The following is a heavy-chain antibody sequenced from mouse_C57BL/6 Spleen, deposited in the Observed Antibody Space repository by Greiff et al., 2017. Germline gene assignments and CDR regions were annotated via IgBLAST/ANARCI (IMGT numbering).Heavy chain of an antibody. J-gene: IGHJ2*01. D-gene: IGHD6-1*01. V-gene: IGHV3-6*01. Sequence: EVQVVESGPGLVKPSQSLSLTCSVTGYSITSGYYWNWIRQFPGNKLEWMGYISYDGSNNYNPSLKNRISITRDTSKNQFFLKLNSVTTEDTATYYCARGRLSTGYFDYWGQGTTLTVSS. CDR3: ARGRLSTGYFDY. CDR2: ISYDGSN. CDR1: GYSITSGYY.